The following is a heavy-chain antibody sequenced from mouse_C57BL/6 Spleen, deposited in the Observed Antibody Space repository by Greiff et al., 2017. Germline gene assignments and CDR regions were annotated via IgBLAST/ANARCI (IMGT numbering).Heavy chain of an antibody. J-gene: IGHJ4*01. CDR3: ARGGQLRLYYYAMDY. Sequence: QVQLQQPGAELVKPGASVKMSCKASGYTFTSYWITWVKQRPGQGLEWIGDIYPGSGSTNYNEKFKSKATLTVDTSSSTAYMQLSSLTSEDSAVYYCARGGQLRLYYYAMDYWGQGTSVTVSS. CDR1: GYTFTSYW. D-gene: IGHD3-2*02. V-gene: IGHV1-55*01. CDR2: IYPGSGST.